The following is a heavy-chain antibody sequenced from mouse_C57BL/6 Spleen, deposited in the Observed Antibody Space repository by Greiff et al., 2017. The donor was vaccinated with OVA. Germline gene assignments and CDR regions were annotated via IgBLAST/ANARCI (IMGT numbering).Heavy chain of an antibody. J-gene: IGHJ2*01. CDR1: GYSITSGYY. D-gene: IGHD2-10*01. CDR2: ISYDGSN. Sequence: EVQLQESGPGLVKPSQSLSLTCSVTGYSITSGYYWNWIRQFPGNKLEWMGYISYDGSNNYNPSLKNRISITRDTSKNQFFLKLNSVTTEDTATYYGASEDPTFDYWGQGTTLTVSS. V-gene: IGHV3-6*01. CDR3: ASEDPTFDY.